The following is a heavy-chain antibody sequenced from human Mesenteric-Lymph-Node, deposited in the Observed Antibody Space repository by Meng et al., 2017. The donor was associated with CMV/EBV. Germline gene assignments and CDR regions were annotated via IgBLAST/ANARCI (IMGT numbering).Heavy chain of an antibody. Sequence: GGSLRLSCAASGFTFSSYAMHWVRQAPGKGLEYVSAISSNGGSTYYADSVKGRFTISRDNSKNTLYLQMGSLRAVDMAVYYCARMGIAAAGYYYGMDVWGQGTTVTVSS. CDR3: ARMGIAAAGYYYGMDV. CDR1: GFTFSSYA. D-gene: IGHD6-13*01. V-gene: IGHV3-64*02. CDR2: ISSNGGST. J-gene: IGHJ6*02.